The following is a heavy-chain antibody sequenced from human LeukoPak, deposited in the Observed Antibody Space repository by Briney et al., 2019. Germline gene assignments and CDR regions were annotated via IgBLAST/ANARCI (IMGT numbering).Heavy chain of an antibody. J-gene: IGHJ5*02. Sequence: SETLSLTYTVSGGSITSYHWSWIRQSAGKGLEWIGRIYITGSTTYNPSLKSRVTMSLDTSKNQFSLKLSSVTAADTAVYYCARDSGTTGEVKFDPWGQGTLVTVSS. D-gene: IGHD3-10*01. CDR1: GGSITSYH. CDR2: IYITGST. V-gene: IGHV4-4*07. CDR3: ARDSGTTGEVKFDP.